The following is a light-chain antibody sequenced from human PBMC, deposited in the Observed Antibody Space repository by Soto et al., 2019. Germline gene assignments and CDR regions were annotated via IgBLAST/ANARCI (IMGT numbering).Light chain of an antibody. Sequence: QSALAQAASVYGSPGQSISISCTGNSSDVGGYNYVSWYQQHPGDAPKLMIYHVTNRPSGVSNRFSGSKSGNTASLTISGLQAEDEADYYCSSYTSSTAYIFGTGTKVTVL. V-gene: IGLV2-14*03. CDR3: SSYTSSTAYI. J-gene: IGLJ1*01. CDR1: SSDVGGYNY. CDR2: HVT.